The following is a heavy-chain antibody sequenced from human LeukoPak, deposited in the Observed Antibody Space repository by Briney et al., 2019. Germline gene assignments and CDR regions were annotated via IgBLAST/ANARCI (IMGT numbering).Heavy chain of an antibody. Sequence: GGSLRLFCAASGFTFSSYSMNWVRQAPGKGLEWVSSISSSNTYIYYADSVKGRFTISRDNAKNSLYLQMNSLRAEDTAVYYCARDLEVDTAIATILDYWGQGTLVTVSS. CDR3: ARDLEVDTAIATILDY. CDR1: GFTFSSYS. CDR2: ISSSNTYI. J-gene: IGHJ4*02. V-gene: IGHV3-21*01. D-gene: IGHD5-18*01.